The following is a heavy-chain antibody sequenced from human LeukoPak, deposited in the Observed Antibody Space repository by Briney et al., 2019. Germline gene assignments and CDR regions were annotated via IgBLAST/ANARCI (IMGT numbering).Heavy chain of an antibody. V-gene: IGHV3-33*06. D-gene: IGHD3-22*01. CDR3: AKDSYYDSSGYYR. Sequence: PGGSLRLSCAASGFTFSSYGMHWVRQAPGKGLEWGAGVWYDGSNKYYADSVKGGFTISRDNSKNTLYLQMNSLRAEDTAVYYCAKDSYYDSSGYYRWGQGTLVTVSS. CDR2: VWYDGSNK. J-gene: IGHJ4*02. CDR1: GFTFSSYG.